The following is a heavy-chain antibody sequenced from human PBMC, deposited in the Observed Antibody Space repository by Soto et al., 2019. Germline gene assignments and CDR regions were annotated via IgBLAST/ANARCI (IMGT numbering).Heavy chain of an antibody. CDR1: GFTFSNYA. Sequence: GGSLRLSCAASGFTFSNYAMGWVRQSPGKGLEWVSAIGGSGGNTYYADSVKGRFTISRDNSKNTLYLQMNSLRAEDTAVYYCAKTAEAVAGTVYGYWGQGTLVTVSS. D-gene: IGHD6-19*01. J-gene: IGHJ4*02. V-gene: IGHV3-23*01. CDR3: AKTAEAVAGTVYGY. CDR2: IGGSGGNT.